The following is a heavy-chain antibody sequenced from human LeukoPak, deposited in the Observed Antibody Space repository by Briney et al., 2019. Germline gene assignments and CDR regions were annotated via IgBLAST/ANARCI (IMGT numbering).Heavy chain of an antibody. CDR2: ISTSGST. V-gene: IGHV4-4*07. CDR3: ARVIVVVVAATGGWFDP. Sequence: SETLSLTCTVSGGSITTYYWSWIRQPAGKGLEWIGHISTSGSTNYNPSLKSRVTMSIDTSKNQFSLKLNSVTAADTAVYYCARVIVVVVAATGGWFDPWGQGTLVTVSS. J-gene: IGHJ5*02. CDR1: GGSITTYY. D-gene: IGHD2-15*01.